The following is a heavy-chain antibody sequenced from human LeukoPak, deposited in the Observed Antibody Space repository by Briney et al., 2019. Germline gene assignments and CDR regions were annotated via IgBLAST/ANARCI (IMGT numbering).Heavy chain of an antibody. V-gene: IGHV3-23*01. Sequence: GGSLRLSCAASGFTFSSYAMSWVRQAPGKGLEWVSAISGSGGSTYYADSLRDRFTISRDTAKNSLYLQMNSLKADDTALYYCARGWGGNPPRYFDYWGQGTLVTVSS. CDR3: ARGWGGNPPRYFDY. CDR2: ISGSGGST. D-gene: IGHD4-23*01. CDR1: GFTFSSYA. J-gene: IGHJ4*02.